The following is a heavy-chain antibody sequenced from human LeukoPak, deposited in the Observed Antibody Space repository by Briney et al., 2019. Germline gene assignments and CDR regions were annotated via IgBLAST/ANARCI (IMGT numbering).Heavy chain of an antibody. CDR2: IKKDGSEK. CDR3: ARGYCSGGRCYRNAFDI. V-gene: IGHV3-7*01. D-gene: IGHD2-15*01. Sequence: PGGSLRLSCAASGFTFSTYWMTWVRQAPGKGLEWVADIKKDGSEKNYVDSVKGRFTISRDNAKNSLYLQMNSLSAEDTAVYYCARGYCSGGRCYRNAFDIWGQGTMVTVSS. CDR1: GFTFSTYW. J-gene: IGHJ3*02.